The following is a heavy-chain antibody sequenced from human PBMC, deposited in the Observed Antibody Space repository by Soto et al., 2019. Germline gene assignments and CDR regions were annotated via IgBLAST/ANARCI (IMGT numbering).Heavy chain of an antibody. V-gene: IGHV2-5*02. CDR2: VYWEDDK. D-gene: IGHD3-16*01. J-gene: IGHJ4*02. CDR3: AHCRGGVASF. Sequence: QITLNESGPALVKPTQTLTLTCTFSGFSLTTRDVGVGWIRQPPGQALEWLGGVYWEDDKTYSPPLKSRLTITKDTPKSQVVLRMTKMDPVDTATYYCAHCRGGVASFWGQGTLVTVSS. CDR1: GFSLTTRDVG.